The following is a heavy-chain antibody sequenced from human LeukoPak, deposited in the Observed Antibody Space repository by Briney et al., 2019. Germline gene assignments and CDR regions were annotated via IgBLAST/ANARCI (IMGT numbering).Heavy chain of an antibody. CDR1: GFTFSSYS. CDR3: TTPTIVVVPAAMPFQTIDY. CDR2: ISGSSGYI. D-gene: IGHD2-2*01. V-gene: IGHV3-21*01. J-gene: IGHJ4*02. Sequence: GGSLRLSCAASGFTFSSYSMNWVRQAPGKGLEWVSSISGSSGYIYYADSLKGRFTISRDNAKNSLSLQMNSLRAEDTAVYYCTTPTIVVVPAAMPFQTIDYWGQGTLVTVSS.